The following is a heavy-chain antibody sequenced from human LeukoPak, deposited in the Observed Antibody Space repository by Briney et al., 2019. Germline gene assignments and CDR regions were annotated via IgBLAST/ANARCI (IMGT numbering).Heavy chain of an antibody. CDR2: IYYTGST. J-gene: IGHJ4*02. Sequence: PSETLSLTCTVSGCSITSSAYYWGWIRRPPGRGLEWNGTIYYTGSTYYNPSLKSRVTISVDTPKNQCSLKLSSVTATDTAVYYCARWFGKTLAGVYWGEGTLVTVSS. CDR3: ARWFGKTLAGVY. D-gene: IGHD3-10*01. CDR1: GCSITSSAYY. V-gene: IGHV4-39*01.